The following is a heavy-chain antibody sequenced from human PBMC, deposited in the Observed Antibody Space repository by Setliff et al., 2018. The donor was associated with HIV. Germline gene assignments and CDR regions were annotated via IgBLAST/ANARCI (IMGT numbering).Heavy chain of an antibody. CDR3: ARHLAEADRYRFSRVHGALKY. CDR1: GGSISGSSYY. J-gene: IGHJ4*02. V-gene: IGHV4-39*01. Sequence: SETLSLTCTVSGGSISGSSYYWGCIRQPTGKGLEWIGILDYSGTTYYNPSLKSRGTISVDTSKNQFSLRLNSVTAADTAVYYCARHLAEADRYRFSRVHGALKYWGQGALVTGSS. CDR2: LDYSGTT. D-gene: IGHD3-16*02.